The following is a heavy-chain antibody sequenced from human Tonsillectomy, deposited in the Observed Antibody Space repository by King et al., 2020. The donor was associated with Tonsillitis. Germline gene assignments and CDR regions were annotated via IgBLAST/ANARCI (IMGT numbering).Heavy chain of an antibody. D-gene: IGHD3-10*01. V-gene: IGHV1-69*01. CDR3: ARAGCRYGLGANPFGY. Sequence: VQLVESGAEVKKPGSSVKVSCKASGGAFSSYAISWVRQAPGQGLEWMGGIIPIFGTANYAQKFQGRVTITADESTSTAYMELSSLRSEDTAVYYCARAGCRYGLGANPFGYLGPGTLVTVSP. CDR1: GGAFSSYA. CDR2: IIPIFGTA. J-gene: IGHJ4*02.